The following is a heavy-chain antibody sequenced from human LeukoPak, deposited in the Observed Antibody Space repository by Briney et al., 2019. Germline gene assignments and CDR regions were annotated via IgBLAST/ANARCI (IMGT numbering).Heavy chain of an antibody. J-gene: IGHJ4*02. CDR2: IDPSDSYT. CDR3: ARHSSRYYDSSGYRGDSDY. Sequence: GESLKISCKGSGYIFITYWIGWVRQMPGKGLEWMGRIDPSDSYTNYSPSFQGHVTISADKSISTAYLQWSSLKASDTATYYCARHSSRYYDSSGYRGDSDYWGQGTLVTVSS. CDR1: GYIFITYW. V-gene: IGHV5-10-1*01. D-gene: IGHD3-22*01.